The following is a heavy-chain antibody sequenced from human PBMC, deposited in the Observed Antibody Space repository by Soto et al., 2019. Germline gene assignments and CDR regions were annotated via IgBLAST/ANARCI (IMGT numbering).Heavy chain of an antibody. CDR3: ARAKIAARFFDY. CDR1: GGSFSGYY. J-gene: IGHJ4*02. V-gene: IGHV4-34*01. CDR2: INHSGST. D-gene: IGHD6-6*01. Sequence: SETLSLTCAVYGGSFSGYYWSWIRQPPGKGLEWIGEINHSGSTNYDPSLKSRVTISVDTSKNQFSLKLSSVTAADTAVYYCARAKIAARFFDYWGQGTLVTVSS.